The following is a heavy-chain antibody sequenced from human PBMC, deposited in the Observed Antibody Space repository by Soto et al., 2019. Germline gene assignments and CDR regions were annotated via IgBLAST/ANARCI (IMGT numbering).Heavy chain of an antibody. Sequence: GASVKVSCKASGYTFTSYYMHWVRQAPGQGLEWMGIINPSGSSTSYAQKFQGRVTMTRDTSTSTVSMDLSRLRSEDTAVYFCARGPGGHLHYDYYGMDVWGQGTTVTVSS. CDR1: GYTFTSYY. V-gene: IGHV1-46*01. J-gene: IGHJ6*02. D-gene: IGHD3-10*01. CDR2: INPSGSST. CDR3: ARGPGGHLHYDYYGMDV.